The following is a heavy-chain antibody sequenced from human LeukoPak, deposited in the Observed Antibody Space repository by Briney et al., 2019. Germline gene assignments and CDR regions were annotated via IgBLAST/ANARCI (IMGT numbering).Heavy chain of an antibody. CDR3: ARDTDFHFDY. CDR1: GRSISSYY. V-gene: IGHV4-59*12. J-gene: IGHJ4*02. Sequence: PSETLSLTCTVSGRSISSYYWSWIRQPPGKGLEWIGYIYYSGSTNYNPSLKSRVTISVDTSKNQFSLKLSSVTAADTAVYYCARDTDFHFDYWGQGTLVTVSS. CDR2: IYYSGST.